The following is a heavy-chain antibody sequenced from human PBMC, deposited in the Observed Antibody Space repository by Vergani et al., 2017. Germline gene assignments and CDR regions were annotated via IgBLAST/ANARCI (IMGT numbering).Heavy chain of an antibody. CDR1: GFTFSSYS. D-gene: IGHD3-22*01. V-gene: IGHV3-48*01. CDR3: ARDWSTYYDSGWFDP. J-gene: IGHJ5*02. CDR2: ISSSSSTI. Sequence: EVQLVESGGGLVQPGGSLRLSCAASGFTFSSYSMNWVRQAPGKGLEWVSYISSSSSTIDYADSVKGRFTISRDNAKNSLYLQMNSLRAEDTAVYYCARDWSTYYDSGWFDPWGQGTLVTVSS.